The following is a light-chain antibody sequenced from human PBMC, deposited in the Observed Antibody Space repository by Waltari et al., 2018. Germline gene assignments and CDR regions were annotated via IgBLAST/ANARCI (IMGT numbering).Light chain of an antibody. CDR1: QGIRNY. CDR3: QQYYGYPLT. V-gene: IGKV1-8*01. CDR2: DAS. Sequence: AIQITQYPSSLSASTGDIVTITCRASQGIRNYLAWYQQKPGKAPTLLIYDASTLQREVPSRFSGSGSGTDFTLTISCLQSEDFATFYCQQYYGYPLTFGPGTKVDVK. J-gene: IGKJ3*01.